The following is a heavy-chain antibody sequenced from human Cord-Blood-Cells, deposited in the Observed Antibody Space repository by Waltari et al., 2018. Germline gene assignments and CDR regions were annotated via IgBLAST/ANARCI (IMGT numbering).Heavy chain of an antibody. D-gene: IGHD6-13*01. CDR2: MYYSGIT. CDR1: GGSISSSSYY. V-gene: IGHV4-39*07. J-gene: IGHJ5*02. CDR3: ARQDSSSWYWCDP. Sequence: QLQLPESGPGLVKPSETLSLTCTVSGGSISSSSYYWGWIRQPPGKGLEWIGSMYYSGITYYNPSLKSRVTISVDTSKNQFSLKLSSVTAADTAVYYCARQDSSSWYWCDPWGQGTLVTVSS.